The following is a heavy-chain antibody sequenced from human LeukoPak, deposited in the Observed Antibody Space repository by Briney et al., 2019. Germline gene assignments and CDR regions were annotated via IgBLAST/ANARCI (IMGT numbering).Heavy chain of an antibody. D-gene: IGHD2-15*01. V-gene: IGHV3-23*01. Sequence: PGGSLRLSCAASGFTFSSYAMSWVRQAPGKGLEWVSAISGSGGSTYYADSVKGRFTISRDNSKNTLYLQTNSLRAEDTAVYYCAKDNFKVVVAAINLDYWGQGTLVTVSS. J-gene: IGHJ4*02. CDR3: AKDNFKVVVAAINLDY. CDR1: GFTFSSYA. CDR2: ISGSGGST.